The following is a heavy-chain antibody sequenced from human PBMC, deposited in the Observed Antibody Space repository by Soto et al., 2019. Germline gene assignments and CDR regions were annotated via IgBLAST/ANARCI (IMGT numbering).Heavy chain of an antibody. J-gene: IGHJ5*02. CDR1: GGTFSSYA. CDR2: IIPIFGTA. CDR3: ARDRNYDFWSGPYWFDP. D-gene: IGHD3-3*01. V-gene: IGHV1-69*05. Sequence: SVKVSCKASGGTFSSYAISWVRQAPGQGLEWMGGIIPIFGTANYAQKFQGRVTMTTDTSTSTAYMELRSLRSDDTAVYYCARDRNYDFWSGPYWFDPWGQGTLVTVSS.